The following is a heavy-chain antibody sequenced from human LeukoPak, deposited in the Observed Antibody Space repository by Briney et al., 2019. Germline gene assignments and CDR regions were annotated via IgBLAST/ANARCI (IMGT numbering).Heavy chain of an antibody. CDR3: AKDTVRGVTLWYFDY. CDR2: IHSGGTT. V-gene: IGHV3-53*05. J-gene: IGHJ4*02. Sequence: GGSLRLSCAASGFTVSSSYMSWVRQAPGKGLEWVSVIHSGGTTYSADSVKDRFTISRDNSKNTLYLQMNSLRAEDTAVYYCAKDTVRGVTLWYFDYWGQGTLVTVSS. D-gene: IGHD3-10*01. CDR1: GFTVSSSY.